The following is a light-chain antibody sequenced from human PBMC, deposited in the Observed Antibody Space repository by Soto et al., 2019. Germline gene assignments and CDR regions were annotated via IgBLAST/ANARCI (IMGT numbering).Light chain of an antibody. Sequence: ENVLTQSPGTLSLSPGERATLSCRASQSVSSSYLAWYQQKPGQAPRLLIYGASSRATGIPDRFSGSGSGTDFTLTISRLEPEYFAMYYCHQYGSSPPVTFGQGTRLEIK. V-gene: IGKV3-20*01. CDR1: QSVSSSY. CDR2: GAS. CDR3: HQYGSSPPVT. J-gene: IGKJ5*01.